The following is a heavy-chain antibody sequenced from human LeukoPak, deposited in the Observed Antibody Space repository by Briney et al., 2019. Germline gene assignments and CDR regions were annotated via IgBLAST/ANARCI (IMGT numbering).Heavy chain of an antibody. D-gene: IGHD2-8*01. V-gene: IGHV4-59*08. CDR3: ARHPNLHCTNDVCRYMEGVYFDY. J-gene: IGHJ4*02. CDR1: GGSISSYC. Sequence: NPSETLSLTCTVSGGSISSYCWSWIRQPPGKGLEWIGYIYYSGSTNYNPSLKSRVTISVDTSKNQFSLKLSSVTAADTAVYYCARHPNLHCTNDVCRYMEGVYFDYWGQGTLVTVSS. CDR2: IYYSGST.